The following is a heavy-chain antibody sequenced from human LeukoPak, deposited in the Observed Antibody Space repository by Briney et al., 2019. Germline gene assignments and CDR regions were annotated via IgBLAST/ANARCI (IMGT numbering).Heavy chain of an antibody. CDR3: TTEDYDSSAGAFDN. J-gene: IGHJ3*02. V-gene: IGHV3-15*01. D-gene: IGHD3-22*01. CDR1: GFTFSNAW. CDR2: IKSKTDGGTT. Sequence: GGSLRLSCAASGFTFSNAWMSWVRQAPGKGLEWVGRIKSKTDGGTTDYAAPVKGRFTISRDDSKNTLYLQMNSLKTEDTAVYYCTTEDYDSSAGAFDNWGQGTMVTVSS.